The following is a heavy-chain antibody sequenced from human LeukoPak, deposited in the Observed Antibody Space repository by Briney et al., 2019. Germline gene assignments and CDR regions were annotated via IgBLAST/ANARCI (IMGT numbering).Heavy chain of an antibody. D-gene: IGHD3-10*01. J-gene: IGHJ2*01. Sequence: ASVKVSCKASGYTFTGYYMHWVRQPPAQGLEWMGRINPNSGGTNYAQKFQGRVTMTRDTSISTPYMELSRLRSDATAVDYCARGSGAWYFDLWGRGTLVTVSS. CDR1: GYTFTGYY. CDR2: INPNSGGT. CDR3: ARGSGAWYFDL. V-gene: IGHV1-2*06.